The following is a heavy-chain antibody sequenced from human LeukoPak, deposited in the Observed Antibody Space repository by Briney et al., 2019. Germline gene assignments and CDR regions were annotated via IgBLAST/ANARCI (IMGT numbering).Heavy chain of an antibody. CDR1: GFIFRSYG. CDR3: ARYYGDYGAFDI. CDR2: ISSSSDSI. J-gene: IGHJ3*02. V-gene: IGHV3-48*04. Sequence: TGGSLRLSCAASGFIFRSYGMNWVRQAPGKGLEWVSYISSSSDSIYYADSVKGRFTISRDNAKNSLFLQMNSLRAEDTAVYYCARYYGDYGAFDIWGQGTMVTVSS. D-gene: IGHD4-17*01.